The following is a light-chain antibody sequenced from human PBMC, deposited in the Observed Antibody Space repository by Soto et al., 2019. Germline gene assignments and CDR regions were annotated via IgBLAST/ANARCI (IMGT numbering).Light chain of an antibody. CDR2: DSS. CDR1: QTINNY. CDR3: QQYVDSPET. V-gene: IGKV3-20*01. J-gene: IGKJ4*01. Sequence: EIVLTQSPGTLSLSPGERATLSCRASQTINNYVAWYQQKPGQAPRVLIYDSSIRATGVPDRFSGSGSGTDFTLTISRLEPEDFAVYYCQQYVDSPETFGEGPRWRSN.